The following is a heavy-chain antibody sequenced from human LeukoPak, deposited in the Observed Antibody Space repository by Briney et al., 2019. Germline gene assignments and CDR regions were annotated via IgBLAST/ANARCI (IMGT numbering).Heavy chain of an antibody. CDR3: ASAGGDSRSPLPFYY. J-gene: IGHJ4*02. CDR1: GFTFSDYA. Sequence: GGSLRLSCAASGFTFSDYAMSWFRQAPGKGLEWVANIKQDGSEKYYVDSVKGRFTISRDNAENSLSLQMNSLRAEDTAVYYCASAGGDSRSPLPFYYWGQGTLVTVSS. CDR2: IKQDGSEK. V-gene: IGHV3-7*03. D-gene: IGHD6-6*01.